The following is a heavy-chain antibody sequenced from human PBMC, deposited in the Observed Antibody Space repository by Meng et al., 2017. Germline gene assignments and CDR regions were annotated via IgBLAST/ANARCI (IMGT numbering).Heavy chain of an antibody. J-gene: IGHJ4*02. CDR1: GGTFSSYT. D-gene: IGHD3-10*01. CDR3: ARDLSGSGTFDY. Sequence: QVHLVQSGAEVKKPGSSVKVSCKASGGTFSSYTISWVRQAPGQGLEWMGRIIPILGIANYAQKFQGRVTITADKSTSTAYMELSSLRSEDTAVYYCARDLSGSGTFDYWGQGTLVTVSS. CDR2: IIPILGIA. V-gene: IGHV1-69*08.